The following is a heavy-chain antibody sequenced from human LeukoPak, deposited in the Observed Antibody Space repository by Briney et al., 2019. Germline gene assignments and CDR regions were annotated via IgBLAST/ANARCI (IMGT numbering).Heavy chain of an antibody. CDR2: INPSGGST. Sequence: ASVKVSCKASGYTFTSYYMHWVRQAPGQGLEWMGIINPSGGSTSYAQKFQGRVTITTDESTSTAYMELSSLRSEDTAVYYCARSEGLTTGFDYWGQGTLVTVSS. CDR3: ARSEGLTTGFDY. CDR1: GYTFTSYY. V-gene: IGHV1-46*01. D-gene: IGHD4-11*01. J-gene: IGHJ4*02.